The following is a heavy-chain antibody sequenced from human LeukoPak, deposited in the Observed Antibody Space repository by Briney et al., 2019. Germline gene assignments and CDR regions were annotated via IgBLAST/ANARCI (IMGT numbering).Heavy chain of an antibody. CDR2: INHSGST. V-gene: IGHV4-34*01. CDR1: GGSFSGYY. CDR3: ARGQRGHFDY. J-gene: IGHJ4*02. Sequence: TSETLSLTCAVYGGSFSGYYWSWIRQPPGKGLEWIGEINHSGSTNYNPSLKSRVTISIDTSKNQFSLKLSSVTAADTAVYYCARGQRGHFDYWGQGTLVTVSS.